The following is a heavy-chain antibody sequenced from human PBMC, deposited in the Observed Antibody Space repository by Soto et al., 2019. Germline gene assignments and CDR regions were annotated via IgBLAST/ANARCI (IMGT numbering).Heavy chain of an antibody. CDR2: INHGGRT. J-gene: IGHJ6*02. CDR1: GEPFTDHF. D-gene: IGHD2-8*01. Sequence: QVQLQQWGAGLLKPSEPLSLTCAVSGEPFTDHFCSWIRQAPGKGLEWIGEINHGGRTYFNPSLKSRVTPSVDTSKNQFSLVLVSLTAADTGVYYCARGRVANYYYYAADVWGQGTLVTVSS. V-gene: IGHV4-34*02. CDR3: ARGRVANYYYYAADV.